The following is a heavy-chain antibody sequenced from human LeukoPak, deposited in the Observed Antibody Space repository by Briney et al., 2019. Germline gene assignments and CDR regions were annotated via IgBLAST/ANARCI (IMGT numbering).Heavy chain of an antibody. D-gene: IGHD2-2*01. V-gene: IGHV1-24*01. CDR3: ARDPVRPLYQLPQLKFDY. Sequence: ASVKVSCKVSGYTLTELSMHWVRQAPGKGLEWMGGFDPEDGETIYAQKFQGRVTMTEDTSTDTAYMELSSLRSEDTAVYYCARDPVRPLYQLPQLKFDYWGQGTLVTVSS. CDR1: GYTLTELS. CDR2: FDPEDGET. J-gene: IGHJ4*02.